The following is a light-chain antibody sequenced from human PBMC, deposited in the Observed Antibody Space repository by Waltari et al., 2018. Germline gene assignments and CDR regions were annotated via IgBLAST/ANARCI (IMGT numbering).Light chain of an antibody. CDR3: EQHDNLPIT. J-gene: IGKJ5*01. V-gene: IGKV1-33*01. CDR2: DAS. Sequence: DIQMTQSPSSLSASVGDRVTITCQASQDINNFLNWYQQKPGKAPKIVIYDASNLETGVPSTFSGGGSATYYTFTITSLQPEDIATYYCEQHDNLPITFGQGTRLEI. CDR1: QDINNF.